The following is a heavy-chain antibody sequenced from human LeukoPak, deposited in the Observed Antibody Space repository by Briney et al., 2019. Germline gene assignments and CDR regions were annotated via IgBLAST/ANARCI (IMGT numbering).Heavy chain of an antibody. CDR3: ARLGSGWPYYFDY. J-gene: IGHJ4*02. CDR2: IYYSGIT. V-gene: IGHV4-59*01. Sequence: SETLSLTCAVSGGSISGYYCTWIRQPPGKGLEWIGYIYYSGITNFNPSLTSRVTASVDTSNNQFSLNLSSVTAADTAVYYCARLGSGWPYYFDYWGQGTLVTVSS. D-gene: IGHD6-19*01. CDR1: GGSISGYY.